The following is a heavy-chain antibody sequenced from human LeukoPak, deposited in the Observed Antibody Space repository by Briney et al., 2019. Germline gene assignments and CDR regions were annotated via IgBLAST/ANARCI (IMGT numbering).Heavy chain of an antibody. J-gene: IGHJ4*02. D-gene: IGHD5-12*01. V-gene: IGHV4-61*02. Sequence: ASQTLSLTCTVSGGSINSGSHYWSWIRQPAGKGLEWIGRIYNSGSANYNPSLKSRFTISVDTSNNQFSLKLNSVTAADTAVYYCARAYSPLDYFDYWGQGTLVTVSS. CDR3: ARAYSPLDYFDY. CDR2: IYNSGSA. CDR1: GGSINSGSHY.